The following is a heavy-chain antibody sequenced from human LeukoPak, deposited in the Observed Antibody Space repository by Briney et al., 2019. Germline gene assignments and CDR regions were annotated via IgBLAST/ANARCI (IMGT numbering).Heavy chain of an antibody. D-gene: IGHD6-19*01. Sequence: GGSLRLSCAASGSTFSSYAMSWVRQAPGKGLEWVSAISGSGGSTYYADSVKGRFTISRDNSKNTLYLQMNSLRAEDTAVYYCADSSGWYYFDYWGQGTLVTVSS. CDR1: GSTFSSYA. V-gene: IGHV3-23*01. J-gene: IGHJ4*02. CDR3: ADSSGWYYFDY. CDR2: ISGSGGST.